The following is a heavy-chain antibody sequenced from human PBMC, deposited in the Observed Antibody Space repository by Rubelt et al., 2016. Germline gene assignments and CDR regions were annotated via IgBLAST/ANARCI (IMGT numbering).Heavy chain of an antibody. V-gene: IGHV3-73*01. J-gene: IGHJ1*01. CDR3: TIYINGHH. CDR1: GATFSGSV. D-gene: IGHD2-8*01. CDR2: ISSKANTYAT. Sequence: EVQLVESGGGLVQPGGSLKLSCAVSGATFSGSVIHWVRQASGKGLEWVGRISSKANTYATAYAASVKGRFTISRDDSKTMAYLQMNSLKTEDTAVYYCTIYINGHHWGQGSLVTVSS.